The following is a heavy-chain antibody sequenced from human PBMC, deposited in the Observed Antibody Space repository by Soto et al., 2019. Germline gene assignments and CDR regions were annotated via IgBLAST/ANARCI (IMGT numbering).Heavy chain of an antibody. V-gene: IGHV2-5*02. CDR3: AHSIRNTAMT. Sequence: QITLKESGPTLMKPTQTLTLTCTFSGFSLRTTGVGVGWIRQPPGKALEWLGIIYWDDDKSYRPSLKSRLSITKDTSRNQVVLTMTNMDPVDTATYYCAHSIRNTAMTWGQGTLVTASS. J-gene: IGHJ4*02. CDR1: GFSLRTTGVG. D-gene: IGHD5-18*01. CDR2: IYWDDDK.